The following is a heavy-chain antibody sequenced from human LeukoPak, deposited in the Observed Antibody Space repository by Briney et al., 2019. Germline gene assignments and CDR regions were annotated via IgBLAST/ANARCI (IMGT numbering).Heavy chain of an antibody. Sequence: GGSLRLSCAASGFTFTSFAMSWVRQAPGKGLEWVSTISRSGVATYYANSVKGRFTISRDNSENTVYLQMSSLRAEDTAMYYCAKHSHDGSAPYYEVQLDYWGQGTLVTVSS. CDR2: ISRSGVAT. V-gene: IGHV3-23*01. CDR3: AKHSHDGSAPYYEVQLDY. D-gene: IGHD3-22*01. J-gene: IGHJ4*02. CDR1: GFTFTSFA.